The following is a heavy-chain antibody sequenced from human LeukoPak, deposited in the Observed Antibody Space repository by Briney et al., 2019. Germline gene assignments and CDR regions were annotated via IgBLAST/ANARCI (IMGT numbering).Heavy chain of an antibody. V-gene: IGHV4-59*08. J-gene: IGHJ5*02. CDR2: IYYIGST. CDR3: ARHVRDYDILTGYYTSWFDP. D-gene: IGHD3-9*01. Sequence: PSETLSLTCTVSGGSISSYYWSWIRQPPGKGLEWIGYIYYIGSTNYNPSLKSRVTISVDTSKNQFSLKLSSVTAADTAVYYCARHVRDYDILTGYYTSWFDPWGQGTLVTVSS. CDR1: GGSISSYY.